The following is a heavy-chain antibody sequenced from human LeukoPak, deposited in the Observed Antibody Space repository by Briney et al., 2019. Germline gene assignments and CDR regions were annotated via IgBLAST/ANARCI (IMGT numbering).Heavy chain of an antibody. J-gene: IGHJ4*02. CDR1: GLTFSTCS. CDR3: ASLLRDILPFFDY. CDR2: ISSHSRTI. Sequence: PGGSLRLSCAASGLTFSTCSMNWVRQAPGKGLEWVSYISSHSRTIYYADSVKGRFTISRDNAKNSLFLQMDSLRAEDTAVYYCASLLRDILPFFDYWGQGTLVTVSS. V-gene: IGHV3-48*01.